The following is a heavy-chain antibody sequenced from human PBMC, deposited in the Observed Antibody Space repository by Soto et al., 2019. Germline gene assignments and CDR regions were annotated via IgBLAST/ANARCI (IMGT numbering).Heavy chain of an antibody. CDR3: AHCLPYSSGWYYFDY. J-gene: IGHJ4*02. CDR1: GYSFTTYW. Sequence: GESLKISCQGSGYSFTTYWISWVRQMPGKGLECMGRIDPTDSYTDYSPSFEGHVTMSVDRSINTAYLEWSSLKASDTATYYCAHCLPYSSGWYYFDYWGQGTLVTVSS. V-gene: IGHV5-10-1*01. D-gene: IGHD6-19*01. CDR2: IDPTDSYT.